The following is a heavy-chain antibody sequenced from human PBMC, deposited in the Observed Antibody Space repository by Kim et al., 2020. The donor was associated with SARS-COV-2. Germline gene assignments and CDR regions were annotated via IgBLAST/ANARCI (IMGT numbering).Heavy chain of an antibody. CDR3: AKESYYYDSSGYPEYYFDY. CDR2: ISGSGGST. V-gene: IGHV3-23*01. Sequence: GGSLRLSCAASGFTFSSYAMSWVRQAPGKGLEWVSAISGSGGSTYYADSVKGRFTISRDNSKNTLYLQMNSLRAEDTAVYYCAKESYYYDSSGYPEYYFDYWGQGTLVTVSS. J-gene: IGHJ4*02. CDR1: GFTFSSYA. D-gene: IGHD3-22*01.